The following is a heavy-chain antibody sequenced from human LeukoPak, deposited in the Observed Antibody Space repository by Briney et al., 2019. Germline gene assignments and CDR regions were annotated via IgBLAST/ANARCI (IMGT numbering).Heavy chain of an antibody. V-gene: IGHV4-39*07. CDR3: ARSATVTTGYFDY. CDR2: IYYSGST. Sequence: SETLSLTCTVSGGTISSTSYYWGWIRQPPGKGLEWIGSIYYSGSTYYNPSLKSRVTISIDTSKNLFSLKLDSLTPADTAVYYCARSATVTTGYFDYWGRGTLVAVSP. CDR1: GGTISSTSYY. J-gene: IGHJ4*02. D-gene: IGHD4-17*01.